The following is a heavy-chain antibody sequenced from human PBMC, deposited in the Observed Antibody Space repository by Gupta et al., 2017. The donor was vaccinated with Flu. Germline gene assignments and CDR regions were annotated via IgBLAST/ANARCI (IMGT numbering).Heavy chain of an antibody. J-gene: IGHJ4*02. D-gene: IGHD6-13*01. CDR2: ISSNGGST. CDR3: VKAQKMGRIAASGQWGY. V-gene: IGHV3-64D*06. Sequence: GKGLEYVSAISSNGGSTYYADSVKGRFTISRDNSKNTLYLQMSSLRAEDTAVYYCVKAQKMGRIAASGQWGYWGQGTLVTVSS.